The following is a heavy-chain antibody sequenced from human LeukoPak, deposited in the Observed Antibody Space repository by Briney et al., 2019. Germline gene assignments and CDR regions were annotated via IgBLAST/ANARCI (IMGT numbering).Heavy chain of an antibody. CDR2: INPNSGGT. J-gene: IGHJ4*02. V-gene: IGHV1-2*02. CDR3: ARDLGRDGYNYYS. D-gene: IGHD5-24*01. CDR1: GYTFTGYY. Sequence: ASVKVSCRASGYTFTGYYMHWVRQAPGQGLEWMGWINPNSGGTNYAQKFQGRVTMTRDTSISTAYMEVSRLRSDDTAVYYCARDLGRDGYNYYSWGQGTLVTVSS.